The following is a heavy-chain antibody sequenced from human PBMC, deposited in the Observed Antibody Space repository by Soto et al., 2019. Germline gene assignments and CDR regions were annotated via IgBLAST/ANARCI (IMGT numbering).Heavy chain of an antibody. D-gene: IGHD6-13*01. CDR1: GFTFSSYA. CDR3: AKDRIAAVGCFDY. CDR2: ISGSGGST. Sequence: RRLSCAASGFTFSSYAMSWVRQAPGKGLEWVSGISGSGGSTYYADSVKGRFTISRDNSKNTLYLQMNSLRAEDTAVYYCAKDRIAAVGCFDYWGQGTRVTVSS. J-gene: IGHJ4*02. V-gene: IGHV3-23*01.